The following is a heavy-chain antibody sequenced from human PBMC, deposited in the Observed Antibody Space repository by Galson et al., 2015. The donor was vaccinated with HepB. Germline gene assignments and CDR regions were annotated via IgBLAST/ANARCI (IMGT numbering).Heavy chain of an antibody. V-gene: IGHV3-53*04. CDR2: IYSGGST. J-gene: IGHJ4*02. Sequence: SLRLSCAASGFTVSSNYMSWVRQAPGKGLEWVSVIYSGGSTYYADSVKGRFTISRHNSKNTLYLQMNSLRAEDTAVYYCARSIVGYSYGASYYFDYWGQGTLVTVSS. CDR1: GFTVSSNY. CDR3: ARSIVGYSYGASYYFDY. D-gene: IGHD5-18*01.